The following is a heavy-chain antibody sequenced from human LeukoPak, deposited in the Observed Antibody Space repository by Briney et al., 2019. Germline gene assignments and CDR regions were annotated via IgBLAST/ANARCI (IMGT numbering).Heavy chain of an antibody. CDR3: ARGEVAAGTFDY. J-gene: IGHJ4*02. CDR1: GGSFSGYH. Sequence: SETLPLTCAVYGGSFSGYHWSWLRQHPAKELEWMGEINHSGSTNYNPSLTSRVPISVDTSKNQCSPKLSSVTAADTAVYYCARGEVAAGTFDYWGRGTLVTVSS. D-gene: IGHD6-13*01. CDR2: INHSGST. V-gene: IGHV4-34*01.